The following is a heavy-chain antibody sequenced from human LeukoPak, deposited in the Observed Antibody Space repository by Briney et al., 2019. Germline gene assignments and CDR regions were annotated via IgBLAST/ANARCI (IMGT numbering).Heavy chain of an antibody. CDR1: GFTFSDYY. V-gene: IGHV3-11*04. Sequence: GGSLRLSCAASGFTFSDYYMSWIRQAPGKGLEWVSYISSSGSTIYYADSVKGRFTISRDNAKNSLYLQMNSLRTEDTAVYYCATPPHDYGDYYFDFWGQGTLVTVSS. CDR2: ISSSGSTI. CDR3: ATPPHDYGDYYFDF. D-gene: IGHD4-17*01. J-gene: IGHJ4*02.